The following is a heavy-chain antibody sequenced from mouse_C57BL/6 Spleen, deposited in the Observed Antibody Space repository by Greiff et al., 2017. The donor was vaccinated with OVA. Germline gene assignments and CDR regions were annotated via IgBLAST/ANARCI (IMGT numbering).Heavy chain of an antibody. D-gene: IGHD3-2*02. CDR3: AGPDSSKRYAMDY. V-gene: IGHV5-17*01. Sequence: EVHLVESGGGLVKPGGSLKLSCAASGFTFSDYGMHWVRQAPEKGLEWVAYISSGSSTIYYADTVKGRFTISRDNAKNTLFLQMTSLRSEDTAMYYWAGPDSSKRYAMDYWGQGTSVTVSS. J-gene: IGHJ4*01. CDR2: ISSGSSTI. CDR1: GFTFSDYG.